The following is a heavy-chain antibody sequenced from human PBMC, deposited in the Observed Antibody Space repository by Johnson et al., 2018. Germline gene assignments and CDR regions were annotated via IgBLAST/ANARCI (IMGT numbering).Heavy chain of an antibody. CDR3: ARGRGVAGNFDAFDI. Sequence: VQLVESGGGVVQPGRSLRLSCAASGFTFSSYDMHWVRQATGKGLEWVSAIGTAGDTYYPGSVKGRFTISREKAKNSLYLQMNSLRAGDTAVYYCARGRGVAGNFDAFDIWGQGTMVTVSS. J-gene: IGHJ3*02. CDR1: GFTFSSYD. CDR2: IGTAGDT. D-gene: IGHD6-19*01. V-gene: IGHV3-13*01.